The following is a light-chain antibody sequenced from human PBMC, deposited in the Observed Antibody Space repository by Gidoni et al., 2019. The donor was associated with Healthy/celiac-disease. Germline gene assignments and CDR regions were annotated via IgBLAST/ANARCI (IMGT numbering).Light chain of an antibody. CDR2: EVS. CDR1: SSDVGGYNY. CDR3: SSYTSSSTLDV. V-gene: IGLV2-14*01. Sequence: QSALTQPASVSGSPGQSITISCTGTSSDVGGYNYFSWYQQHPGKAPKLMIYEVSNRPSGVSNRFSGSKSGNTASLNISGLQAEDEADYYCSSYTSSSTLDVFGTGTKVTVL. J-gene: IGLJ1*01.